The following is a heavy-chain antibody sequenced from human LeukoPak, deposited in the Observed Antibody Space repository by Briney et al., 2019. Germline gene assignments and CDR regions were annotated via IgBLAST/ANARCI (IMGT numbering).Heavy chain of an antibody. CDR3: ARDRHYFDY. CDR1: GFTFSSYA. J-gene: IGHJ4*02. V-gene: IGHV3-30*04. Sequence: QPGGSLRLSCAASGFTFSSYAMHWVRQAPGKGLEWVAVISYDGNNKYYADSVKGRFTISRDNSKNTLYLQMNSLRAEDTAVYYCARDRHYFDYWGQGTLVTVSS. CDR2: ISYDGNNK.